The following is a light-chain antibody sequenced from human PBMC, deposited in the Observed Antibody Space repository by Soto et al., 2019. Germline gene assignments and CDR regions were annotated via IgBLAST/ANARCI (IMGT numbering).Light chain of an antibody. CDR1: SSNIGRNT. V-gene: IGLV1-44*01. CDR3: AAWDDSLNGVV. Sequence: QSALTQPSSASGTPGQRVTLSCSGSSSNIGRNTVTWYQQLPGTAPKLLIYNNNQRPSGVPDRFSGSKSDTSASLAISGLQSEDEADYYCAAWDDSLNGVVFGGGTQLTVL. J-gene: IGLJ2*01. CDR2: NNN.